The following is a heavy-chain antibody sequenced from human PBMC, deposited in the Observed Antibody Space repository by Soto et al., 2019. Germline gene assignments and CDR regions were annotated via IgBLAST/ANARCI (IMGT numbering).Heavy chain of an antibody. CDR3: ASTTQWLPTY. J-gene: IGHJ4*02. CDR1: GGTFSSYA. V-gene: IGHV1-69*01. D-gene: IGHD6-19*01. Sequence: QVPLVQSGAEVKKPGSSVKVSCQASGGTFSSYAISWVRQAPGQGLEWMGGIIPIFGTANYAQQFQGRFTITADESTSTAYMELSSLRSEDTAVYYCASTTQWLPTYWGQGTLVTVSS. CDR2: IIPIFGTA.